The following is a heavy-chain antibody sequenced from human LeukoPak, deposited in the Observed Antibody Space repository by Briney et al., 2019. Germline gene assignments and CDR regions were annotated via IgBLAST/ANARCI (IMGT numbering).Heavy chain of an antibody. CDR1: GGSFSSYS. V-gene: IGHV4-34*01. Sequence: PSETLSLTCALYGGSFSSYSWSWTWIRQTPEKGLEWIGEIIEKGNANYNPSLKSRVTIDLDTSKNRHSLKLTSMTAADTAMYYCARGYYPPRWYFDLWGRGTLVTVSS. CDR3: ARGYYPPRWYFDL. J-gene: IGHJ2*01. CDR2: IIEKGNA. D-gene: IGHD3-10*01.